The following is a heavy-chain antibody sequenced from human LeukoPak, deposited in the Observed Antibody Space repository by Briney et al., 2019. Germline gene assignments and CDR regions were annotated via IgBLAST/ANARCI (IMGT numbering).Heavy chain of an antibody. J-gene: IGHJ4*02. CDR3: ARDQVSMDY. CDR1: GFTFSSYA. D-gene: IGHD2/OR15-2a*01. CDR2: IPYDGSNK. V-gene: IGHV3-30-3*01. Sequence: GGSLRLSCAASGFTFSSYAMHWVRQAPGKGLEWVAVIPYDGSNKYYADSVKGRFTISRDNSKNTLYLQMDSLRAEDAAVYYCARDQVSMDYWGQGTLVTVSS.